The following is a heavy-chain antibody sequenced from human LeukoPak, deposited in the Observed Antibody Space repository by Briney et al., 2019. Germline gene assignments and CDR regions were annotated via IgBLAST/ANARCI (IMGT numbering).Heavy chain of an antibody. D-gene: IGHD1-20*01. CDR1: GGTFSSYA. V-gene: IGHV1-69*05. CDR3: ARETPGGITGTTLGY. J-gene: IGHJ4*01. CDR2: IIPIFGTA. Sequence: SVKVSCKASGGTFSSYAISWVRQVPGQGLEWMGGIIPIFGTANYAQKFQGRVTITTDESTSTAYMELSSLRSEDTAVYYCARETPGGITGTTLGYWGQGTLVTVSS.